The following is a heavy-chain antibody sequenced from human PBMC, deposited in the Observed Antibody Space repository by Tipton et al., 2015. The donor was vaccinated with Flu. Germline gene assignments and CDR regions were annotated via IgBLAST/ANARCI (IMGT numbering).Heavy chain of an antibody. D-gene: IGHD3-22*01. CDR1: GYNFVSYG. CDR2: ISTFIGNT. J-gene: IGHJ4*02. CDR3: SRRYYDSSGFYSGTDY. Sequence: QLVQSGAEVKKPGASVKVACKASGYNFVSYGFSWVRQAPGQGLEWMGWISTFIGNTDYAQKFQGRVTMTTDTSTSTAYMELTSLRTDGTAVYYCSRRYYDSSGFYSGTDYWGQGTLVTVSS. V-gene: IGHV1-18*01.